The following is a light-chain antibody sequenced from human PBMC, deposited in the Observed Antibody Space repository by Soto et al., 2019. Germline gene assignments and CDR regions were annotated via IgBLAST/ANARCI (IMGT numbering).Light chain of an antibody. V-gene: IGKV3-20*01. J-gene: IGKJ1*01. CDR3: QQYGSSLWK. Sequence: EIVLTQSPGTLSLSPGERATLSFRSSQSVSSSYLAWYQQKPGQAPRLLIYGASSRATGIPDRFSGSGSGTDFTLTISRLEPEDFAVYYCQQYGSSLWKFGQGTKVDIK. CDR2: GAS. CDR1: QSVSSSY.